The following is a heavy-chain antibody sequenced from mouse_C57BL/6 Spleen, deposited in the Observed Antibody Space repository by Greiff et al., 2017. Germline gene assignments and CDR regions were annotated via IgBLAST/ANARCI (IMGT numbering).Heavy chain of an antibody. CDR1: GFTFSDYY. Sequence: EVQLQQSEGGLVQPGSSMKLSCTASGFTFSDYYMAWVRQVPEKGLEWVANINYDGSSTYYLDSLKSRFIISSDNAKNILYLQMSSLKSEDTATYYCARGGDDFDYWGQGTTLTVSS. J-gene: IGHJ2*01. D-gene: IGHD3-3*01. CDR2: INYDGSST. V-gene: IGHV5-16*01. CDR3: ARGGDDFDY.